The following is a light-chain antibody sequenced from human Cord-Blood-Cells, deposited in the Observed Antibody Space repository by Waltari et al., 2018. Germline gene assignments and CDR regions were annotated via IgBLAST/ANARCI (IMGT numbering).Light chain of an antibody. CDR2: DGR. Sequence: QSALTQPASVSGSPGQSITIPRTGTSSDVGRYNLFSWYQQPPGKAPKLMIYDGRKRPSGVSNRFSGSKSGNTASLTISGLQAEDEADYYCCSYAGSSTYVFGTGTKVTVL. V-gene: IGLV2-23*01. CDR3: CSYAGSSTYV. CDR1: SSDVGRYNL. J-gene: IGLJ1*01.